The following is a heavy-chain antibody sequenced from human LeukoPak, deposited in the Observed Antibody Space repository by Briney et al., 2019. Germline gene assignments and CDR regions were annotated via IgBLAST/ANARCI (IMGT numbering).Heavy chain of an antibody. CDR2: ISGGGGST. CDR1: GFTFSSYA. D-gene: IGHD1-1*01. V-gene: IGHV3-23*01. J-gene: IGHJ4*02. CDR3: AKDGGTTGTYSIDY. Sequence: QTGGSLRLSCAASGFTFSSYAMSWVRQAPGKGLEWVSAISGGGGSTYYADSVKGRFTISRDNSKNTLYLQMNSLRAEDTAVYYCAKDGGTTGTYSIDYWGQGTLVTVSS.